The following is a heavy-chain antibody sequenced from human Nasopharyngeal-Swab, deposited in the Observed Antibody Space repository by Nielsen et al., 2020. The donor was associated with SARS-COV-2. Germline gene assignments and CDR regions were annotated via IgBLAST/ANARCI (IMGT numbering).Heavy chain of an antibody. J-gene: IGHJ4*02. CDR1: GYTFTSYY. V-gene: IGHV1-46*01. D-gene: IGHD6-19*01. CDR3: ARGNFIAVAGTELFDY. CDR2: INPSGGST. Sequence: ASVKVSCKASGYTFTSYYMHWVRQAPGQGLEWMGIINPSGGSTSYAQKFQGRVTMTSDTSTSTVYMELSSLRSEDTAVYYCARGNFIAVAGTELFDYWGQGTLVTVSS.